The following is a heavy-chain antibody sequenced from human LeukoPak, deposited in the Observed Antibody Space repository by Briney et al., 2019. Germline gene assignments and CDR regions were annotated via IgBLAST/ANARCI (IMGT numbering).Heavy chain of an antibody. D-gene: IGHD2-21*02. CDR2: ISSSSSTI. J-gene: IGHJ6*02. Sequence: GGSLRLSCTASGFTFGDYAMNWVRQAPGKGLEWVSYISSSSSTIYYADSVKGRFTISRDNAKNSLYLQMNSLRAEDTAVYYCARRKCGGDCYSFYGMDVWGQGTTVTVSS. V-gene: IGHV3-48*01. CDR1: GFTFGDYA. CDR3: ARRKCGGDCYSFYGMDV.